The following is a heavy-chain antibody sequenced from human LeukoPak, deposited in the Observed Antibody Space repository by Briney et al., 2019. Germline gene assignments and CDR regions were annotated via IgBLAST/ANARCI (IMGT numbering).Heavy chain of an antibody. CDR3: ARKNDFDI. Sequence: SETLSLTCTVSGGSISSDYWNWIRQPPGKGLEWIGCIYYSGSTYYNPSLKSRVTISVDMSKSQFSLRLTSVTAADTAVYYRARKNDFDIWGQGTLVTVSS. J-gene: IGHJ3*02. CDR2: IYYSGST. D-gene: IGHD2/OR15-2a*01. V-gene: IGHV4-59*01. CDR1: GGSISSDY.